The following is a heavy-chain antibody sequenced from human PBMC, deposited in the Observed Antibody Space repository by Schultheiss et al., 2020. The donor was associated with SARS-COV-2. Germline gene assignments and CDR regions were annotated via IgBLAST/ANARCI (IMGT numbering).Heavy chain of an antibody. CDR2: ISYDGSNK. CDR3: ARGRSGYDSILKPY. D-gene: IGHD5-12*01. CDR1: GFTFSSYG. V-gene: IGHV3-30*03. J-gene: IGHJ4*02. Sequence: GGSLRLSCAASGFTFSSYGMHWVRQAPGKGLEWVAVISYDGSNKYYADSVKGRFTISRDNAKNSLYLQMNSLRAEDTAVYYCARGRSGYDSILKPYWGQGTLVTVSS.